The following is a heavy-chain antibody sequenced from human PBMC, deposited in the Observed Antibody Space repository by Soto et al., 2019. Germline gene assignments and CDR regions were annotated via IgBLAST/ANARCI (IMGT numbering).Heavy chain of an antibody. CDR1: GFTFSSYS. Sequence: GGSLRLSCAASGFTFSSYSMNWVRQAPGKGLEWVSYISSSSSTIYYADSVKGRFTISRDNAKNSLYLQMNSLRDEETAVYYCARDLRRYYYGSGSSYGMDVWGQGTTVTVSS. V-gene: IGHV3-48*02. CDR2: ISSSSSTI. J-gene: IGHJ6*02. D-gene: IGHD3-10*01. CDR3: ARDLRRYYYGSGSSYGMDV.